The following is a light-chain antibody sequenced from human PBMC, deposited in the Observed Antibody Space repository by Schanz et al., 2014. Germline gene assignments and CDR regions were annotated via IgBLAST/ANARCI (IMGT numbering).Light chain of an antibody. CDR3: QQYDSHLT. J-gene: IGKJ4*01. CDR1: QAISSY. V-gene: IGKV1-9*01. Sequence: IQLTQSPSSLSASVGDRVTITCRASQAISSYLVWYQQKPGKAPKLLIYTASTLQSGVPSRFSGSGSGTDFTLTISGLQPDDLGTYYCQQYDSHLTFGGGTKVEI. CDR2: TAS.